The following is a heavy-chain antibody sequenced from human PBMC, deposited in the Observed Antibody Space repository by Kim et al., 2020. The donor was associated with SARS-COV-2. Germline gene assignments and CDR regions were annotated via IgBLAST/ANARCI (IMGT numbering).Heavy chain of an antibody. D-gene: IGHD3-3*01. J-gene: IGHJ4*02. CDR3: ARGIEYDFWSGYHAYFDY. Sequence: SETLSLTCAVYGGSFSGYYWSWIRQPPGKGLEWIGEINHSGSTNYNPSLKSRVTISVDTSKNQFSLKLSSVTAADTAVYYCARGIEYDFWSGYHAYFDYWGQGTLVTVSS. CDR2: INHSGST. CDR1: GGSFSGYY. V-gene: IGHV4-34*01.